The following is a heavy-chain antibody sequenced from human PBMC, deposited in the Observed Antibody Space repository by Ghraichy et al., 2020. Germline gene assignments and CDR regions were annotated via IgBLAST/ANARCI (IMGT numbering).Heavy chain of an antibody. V-gene: IGHV3-11*01. CDR3: ARDGRMTRYIDY. J-gene: IGHJ4*02. D-gene: IGHD2-21*02. Sequence: GGSLRLSCAASGFTFTDYYMSWIRQAPGKGLEWVSYISSSGSTMYYADSVKGRFTISRDDAKNSVYLQMNSLRAEDTAVYYCARDGRMTRYIDYWGQGTLVTVSS. CDR2: ISSSGSTM. CDR1: GFTFTDYY.